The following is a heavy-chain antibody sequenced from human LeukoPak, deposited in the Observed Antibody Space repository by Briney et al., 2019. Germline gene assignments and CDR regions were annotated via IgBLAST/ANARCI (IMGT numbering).Heavy chain of an antibody. CDR2: IYYSGST. J-gene: IGHJ6*02. CDR3: ARGLRQWLETSYYYYYGMDV. V-gene: IGHV4-30-4*01. Sequence: SQTLSLTCAVSGGSISSGDYYWSLIRQPPGKGLEWIGYIYYSGSTYYNPSLKSRVTISVDTSKNQFSPKLSTVTAADTAVYYCARGLRQWLETSYYYYYGMDVWGQGTTVTVSS. D-gene: IGHD6-19*01. CDR1: GGSISSGDYY.